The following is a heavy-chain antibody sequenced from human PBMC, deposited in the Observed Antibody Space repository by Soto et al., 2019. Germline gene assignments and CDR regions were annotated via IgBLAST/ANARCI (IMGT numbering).Heavy chain of an antibody. J-gene: IGHJ4*02. Sequence: QVQLVQSGAEVKKPGASVKVSCKASGYTFTSYGISWVRQAPGQGLEWMGWINVYNGNTNYAQKLQGRVTMTTDTSTITADLDRRSLRSDKTAVYFCARHTSLGEYDYWGQGTLVTVSS. CDR3: ARHTSLGEYDY. V-gene: IGHV1-18*01. D-gene: IGHD3-10*01. CDR2: INVYNGNT. CDR1: GYTFTSYG.